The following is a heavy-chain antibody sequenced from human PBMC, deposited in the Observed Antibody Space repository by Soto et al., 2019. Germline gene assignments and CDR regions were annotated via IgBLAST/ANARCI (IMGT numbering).Heavy chain of an antibody. J-gene: IGHJ6*02. CDR2: IYPGDSDT. V-gene: IGHV5-51*01. CDR3: AIGRDCRGGRCYGYLSYYYGLAV. D-gene: IGHD2-15*01. Sequence: GESLKISCKGSGYSFTSYWIGWVRQMPGKGLEWMGIIYPGDSDTRYSPSFQGQVTISADKSISTAYLQWSSLKASDTAMYYCAIGRDCRGGRCYGYLSYYYGLAVWGQGTTDTVS. CDR1: GYSFTSYW.